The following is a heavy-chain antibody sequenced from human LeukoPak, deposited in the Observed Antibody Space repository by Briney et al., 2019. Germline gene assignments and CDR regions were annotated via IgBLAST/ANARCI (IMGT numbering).Heavy chain of an antibody. J-gene: IGHJ4*02. Sequence: PSETLSLTCTVSGGSISSYYWSWIRQPPGKGLEWIGYIYYSGSTNYNPSLKSRVTISVDTSKNQFSLKLSSVTAADTAVYYCARSLVGARRVPWDWGQGTLVTVSS. V-gene: IGHV4-59*01. CDR3: ARSLVGARRVPWD. D-gene: IGHD1-26*01. CDR1: GGSISSYY. CDR2: IYYSGST.